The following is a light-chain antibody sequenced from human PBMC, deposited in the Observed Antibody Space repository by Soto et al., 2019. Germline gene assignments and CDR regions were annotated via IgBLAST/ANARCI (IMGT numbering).Light chain of an antibody. Sequence: DIQMTQSPSTLSASVGYRVTITCRASQIISTWLAWYQQRPGRAPKLLVYDASNLQSGVPSRFSGVGSGTEFTLDFSSLRPDEFATYYGKQYGNYWGGGAEITFGQGTRLEIK. CDR2: DAS. CDR1: QIISTW. V-gene: IGKV1-5*01. J-gene: IGKJ5*01. CDR3: KQYGNYWGGGAEIT.